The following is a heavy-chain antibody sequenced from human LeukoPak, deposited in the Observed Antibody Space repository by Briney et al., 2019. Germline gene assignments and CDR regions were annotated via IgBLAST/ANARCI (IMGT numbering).Heavy chain of an antibody. V-gene: IGHV3-9*01. CDR2: ISWDSGSI. CDR1: GFTFDDYA. Sequence: PGGSLRLSCAASGFTFDDYAMYWVRQAPGKGLEWVSSISWDSGSIGYAASVKGRFTISRDNAKNSLYLQMNSLRAEDTAFYYCAKGYNNGRRYFQHWGQGTLVTVSS. J-gene: IGHJ1*01. CDR3: AKGYNNGRRYFQH. D-gene: IGHD6-19*01.